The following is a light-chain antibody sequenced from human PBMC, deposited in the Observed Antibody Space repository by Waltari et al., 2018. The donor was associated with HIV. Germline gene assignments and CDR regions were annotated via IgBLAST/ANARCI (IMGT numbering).Light chain of an antibody. CDR2: EVA. CDR3: SSYTPTSFVV. J-gene: IGLJ2*01. CDR1: NSDIGTYNY. Sequence: QSALTQPASVSGSPGQSTTISCFGTNSDIGTYNYVSWYQQHPGKVPKLLIYEVANRSSGISRRVAGSKSGNTAYLTLSGLQAEDEADYYCSSYTPTSFVVFGGGTKLTVL. V-gene: IGLV2-14*01.